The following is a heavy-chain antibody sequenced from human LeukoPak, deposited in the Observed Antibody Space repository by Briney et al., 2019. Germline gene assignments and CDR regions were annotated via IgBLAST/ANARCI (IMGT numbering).Heavy chain of an antibody. CDR1: GYYISSGYY. D-gene: IGHD5-12*01. J-gene: IGHJ4*02. CDR2: IDHSGST. CDR3: ARAGYDWNYDH. Sequence: SETLSLTCTVSGYYISSGYYWGWIWQPPGKGLEWIGNIDHSGSTYYNPSLKSQVTISADTSKNQFSLKLSSVTAADTAVYYCARAGYDWNYDHWGQGTLVTVSS. V-gene: IGHV4-38-2*02.